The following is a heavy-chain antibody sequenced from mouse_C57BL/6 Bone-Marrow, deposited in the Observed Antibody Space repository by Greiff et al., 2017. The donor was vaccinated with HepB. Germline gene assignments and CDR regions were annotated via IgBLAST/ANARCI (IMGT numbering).Heavy chain of an antibody. J-gene: IGHJ2*01. D-gene: IGHD1-1*01. CDR3: ASFYGSSYYFDY. CDR2: ISYDGSN. V-gene: IGHV3-6*01. CDR1: GYSITSGYY. Sequence: EVQLVESGPGLVKPSQSLSLTCSVTGYSITSGYYWNWIRQFPGNKLEWMGYISYDGSNNYNPSLKNRISITRDTSKNQSFLKLNSVTTEDTATYYCASFYGSSYYFDYWGQGTTLTVSS.